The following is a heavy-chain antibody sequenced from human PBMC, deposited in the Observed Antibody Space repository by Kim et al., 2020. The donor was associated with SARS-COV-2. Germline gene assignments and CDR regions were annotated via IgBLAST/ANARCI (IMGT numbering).Heavy chain of an antibody. Sequence: SETLSLTCSVSGGSVRSGSYYWSWIRQPPGKALEWVGHIDNSETTYYNPSLKSRLTIFLDKSMNQFSLRLNSVTAADTAVYFCARDQRWSGSSDGLDVWGQGTTVTVSS. CDR3: ARDQRWSGSSDGLDV. V-gene: IGHV4-61*01. D-gene: IGHD3-22*01. J-gene: IGHJ6*02. CDR1: GGSVRSGSYY. CDR2: IDNSETT.